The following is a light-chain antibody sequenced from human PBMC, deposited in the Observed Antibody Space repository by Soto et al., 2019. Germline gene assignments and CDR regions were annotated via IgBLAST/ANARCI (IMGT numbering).Light chain of an antibody. CDR3: SSFTTSSTWV. J-gene: IGLJ3*02. CDR1: SSDVGGHNY. CDR2: EVS. V-gene: IGLV2-14*01. Sequence: QSVLTQPASVSGSPGQTITISCTGTSSDVGGHNYVSWFQQHPGKAPKLMIYEVSNRPSGISDRFSGSRSGNTASLIISGLQAEDEADYYCSSFTTSSTWVFGGGTKLTVL.